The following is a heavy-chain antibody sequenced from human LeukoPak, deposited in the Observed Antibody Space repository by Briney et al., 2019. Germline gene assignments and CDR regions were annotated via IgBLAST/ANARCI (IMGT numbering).Heavy chain of an antibody. D-gene: IGHD2-2*01. J-gene: IGHJ4*02. V-gene: IGHV4-61*02. CDR3: ARVSHPKLGYCSSTSCYKRGHYFDY. CDR2: IYTSGST. CDR1: GGSISSGSYY. Sequence: SETLSLTCTVSGGSISSGSYYWSWIRQPAGKGLEWIGRIYTSGSTNYNPSLKSRVTISVDRSKNQFSLKLSSVTAADTAVYYCARVSHPKLGYCSSTSCYKRGHYFDYWGQGTLVTVSS.